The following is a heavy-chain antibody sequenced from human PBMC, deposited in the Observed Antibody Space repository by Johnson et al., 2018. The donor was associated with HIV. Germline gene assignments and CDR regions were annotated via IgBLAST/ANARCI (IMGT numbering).Heavy chain of an antibody. CDR1: GFTFDAYT. Sequence: VQLVESGGAVVQPGGTLRLSCASSGFTFDAYTMHWVRQVPGKGLEWVSLITWHGGSVYYADNVKGRFTIYRDNSKNTLSLQMNSLRVEDTAVYYCARDIMADTALDPGFAFDIWGQGTMVTVSS. J-gene: IGHJ3*02. CDR2: ITWHGGSV. V-gene: IGHV3-43*01. D-gene: IGHD5-18*01. CDR3: ARDIMADTALDPGFAFDI.